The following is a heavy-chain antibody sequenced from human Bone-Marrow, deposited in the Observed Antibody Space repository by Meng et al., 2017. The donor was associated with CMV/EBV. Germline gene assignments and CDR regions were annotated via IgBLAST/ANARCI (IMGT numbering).Heavy chain of an antibody. D-gene: IGHD4-11*01. CDR3: ARHQSQDYSKTPSDY. V-gene: IGHV5-51*01. CDR2: IYPGDSDT. CDR1: GYSFTSYW. J-gene: IGHJ4*02. Sequence: GESLKISCKGSGYSFTSYWIGWVRQMPGKGLEWMGIIYPGDSDTRYSPSFQGQVTISADKSISTAYLQWSSLKASDTAMYYCARHQSQDYSKTPSDYWGQGTLVTVSS.